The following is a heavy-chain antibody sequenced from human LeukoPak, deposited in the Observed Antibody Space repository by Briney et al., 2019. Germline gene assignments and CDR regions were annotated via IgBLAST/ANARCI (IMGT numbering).Heavy chain of an antibody. CDR3: ARDKAIVAFDY. CDR1: GFTFSSYD. CDR2: ISYDGSNK. J-gene: IGHJ4*02. V-gene: IGHV3-30-3*01. D-gene: IGHD5-12*01. Sequence: PGRSLRLSCAASGFTFSSYDMHWVRQAPGKGLEWVAVISYDGSNKYYADSVKGRFTISRDNSKNTLCLQMNSLRAEDTAVYYCARDKAIVAFDYWGQGTLVTVSS.